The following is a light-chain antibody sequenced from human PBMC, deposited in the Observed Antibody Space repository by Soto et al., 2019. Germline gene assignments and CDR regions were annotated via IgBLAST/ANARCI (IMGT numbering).Light chain of an antibody. Sequence: QSVLTQPPSVSGAPGQRVTISCTGSSSNIGAGYDVHWYQQLPGAAPKLLIYGNSNRPSGVPDRFSGSKSGTSASLAITGLQAEDEADYYCLSYDSSLSGWVFGGGTEVTVL. V-gene: IGLV1-40*01. CDR1: SSNIGAGYD. J-gene: IGLJ3*02. CDR3: LSYDSSLSGWV. CDR2: GNS.